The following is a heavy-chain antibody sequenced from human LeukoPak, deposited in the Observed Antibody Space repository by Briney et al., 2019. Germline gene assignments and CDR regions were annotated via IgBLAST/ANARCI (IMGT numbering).Heavy chain of an antibody. CDR2: ISYDGSNK. CDR3: ARIGGDRDPFDY. CDR1: GFTFSNYG. V-gene: IGHV3-30*03. J-gene: IGHJ4*02. D-gene: IGHD2-21*02. Sequence: GGSLRLSCAASGFTFSNYGMHWVRQAPGKGLEWVAIISYDGSNKYYADSVKGRFTISRDNSENTLYLQMNSLRAEDTAVYYCARIGGDRDPFDYWGQGTLVTVSS.